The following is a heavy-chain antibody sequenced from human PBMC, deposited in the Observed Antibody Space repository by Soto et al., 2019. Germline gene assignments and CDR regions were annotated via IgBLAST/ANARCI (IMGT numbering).Heavy chain of an antibody. V-gene: IGHV1-46*01. CDR1: GYTFTSYY. CDR3: AREKARSSGRSYYFDY. Sequence: ASVKVSCKASGYTFTSYYIHWVRQAPGQGLEWMGIINPSSGTTTYAQRFQGRVTMTRDTSTSTVYMELSSLRFEDTAMYYCAREKARSSGRSYYFDYWGQGTLVTVSS. D-gene: IGHD6-19*01. J-gene: IGHJ4*02. CDR2: INPSSGTT.